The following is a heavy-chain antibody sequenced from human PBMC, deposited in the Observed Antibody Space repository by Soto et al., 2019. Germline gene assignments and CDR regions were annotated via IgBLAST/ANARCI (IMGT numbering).Heavy chain of an antibody. Sequence: QVQLVQSGAEVKKPGASVKVSCKASGYTFTRYDINWVRQATGQGLEWMGWMNPNSGNTGYAQKFQGRVTMTRNTSISTAYMELSSLRSEDTAVYYCARGIRMAVAGTRGLGYWGQGTLVTVSS. CDR1: GYTFTRYD. CDR2: MNPNSGNT. D-gene: IGHD6-19*01. CDR3: ARGIRMAVAGTRGLGY. V-gene: IGHV1-8*01. J-gene: IGHJ4*02.